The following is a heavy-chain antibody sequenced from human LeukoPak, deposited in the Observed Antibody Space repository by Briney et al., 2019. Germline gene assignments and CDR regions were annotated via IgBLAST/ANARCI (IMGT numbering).Heavy chain of an antibody. J-gene: IGHJ6*03. CDR2: IYISGTT. CDR1: GVSINDHY. CDR3: ARGANYDFWSGYSRAAYYYYYMDV. D-gene: IGHD3-3*01. Sequence: SETLSLTCSISGVSINDHYWAWIRQPAGRGLEWIGHIYISGTTDYNPSLRSRVTISLDMSKNSFSLRLTSMTAADTAVYYCARGANYDFWSGYSRAAYYYYYMDVWGKGTTVTVSS. V-gene: IGHV4-4*07.